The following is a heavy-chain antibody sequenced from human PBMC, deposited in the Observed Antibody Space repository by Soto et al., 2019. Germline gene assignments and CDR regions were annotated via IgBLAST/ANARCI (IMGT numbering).Heavy chain of an antibody. CDR1: GFPFSSYS. CDR2: ISSSSSYI. CDR3: ARVSDGSGRYYYGMDV. D-gene: IGHD3-10*01. V-gene: IGHV3-21*01. J-gene: IGHJ6*02. Sequence: GGSLRLSCAASGFPFSSYSMNWVRQAPGKGLEWVSSISSSSSYIYYADSVKGRFTISRDNAKNSLYLQMNSLRAEDTAVYYCARVSDGSGRYYYGMDVWGQGTTVTVSS.